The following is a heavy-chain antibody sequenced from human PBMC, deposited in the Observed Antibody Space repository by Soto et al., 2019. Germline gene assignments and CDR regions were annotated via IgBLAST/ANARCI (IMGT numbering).Heavy chain of an antibody. CDR3: AREVGVTTYYYYGMDV. Sequence: VASVKVSCKASGYTFTSYGISWVRQAPGQGLEWMGWISAYNGNTNYAQKLQGRVTMTTDTSTSTAYMELRSLRSDDTAVYYCAREVGVTTYYYYGMDVWGQGTTVTVS. V-gene: IGHV1-18*01. CDR2: ISAYNGNT. D-gene: IGHD4-4*01. J-gene: IGHJ6*02. CDR1: GYTFTSYG.